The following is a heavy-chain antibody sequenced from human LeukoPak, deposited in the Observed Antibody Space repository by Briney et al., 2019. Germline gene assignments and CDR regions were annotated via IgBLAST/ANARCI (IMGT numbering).Heavy chain of an antibody. CDR3: ARDGGSGTGSVYFDY. J-gene: IGHJ4*02. V-gene: IGHV3-33*01. D-gene: IGHD3-16*01. CDR1: GFTFSTYG. Sequence: PGGSLRLSCAASGFTFSTYGMHWVRQAPGKGLEWVAVIWYDGSNKNYADSVKGRFTISRDNSINTLSLQMNSLRAEDTGVFYCARDGGSGTGSVYFDYWGQGTLVTVSS. CDR2: IWYDGSNK.